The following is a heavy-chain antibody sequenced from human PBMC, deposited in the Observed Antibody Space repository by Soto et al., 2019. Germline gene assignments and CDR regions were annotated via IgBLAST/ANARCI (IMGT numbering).Heavy chain of an antibody. CDR2: IYYSGNT. CDR1: GGSVSISAYY. D-gene: IGHD7-27*01. Sequence: PSETLSLTCTVSGGSVSISAYYWSLIRQPPGKGLEWIGYIYYSGNTNYNPSLKSRVTISVDTSKNQFSLKLSSVTAADTAVYYCARRWGRTFDYWGQGTLVTVSS. V-gene: IGHV4-61*08. J-gene: IGHJ4*02. CDR3: ARRWGRTFDY.